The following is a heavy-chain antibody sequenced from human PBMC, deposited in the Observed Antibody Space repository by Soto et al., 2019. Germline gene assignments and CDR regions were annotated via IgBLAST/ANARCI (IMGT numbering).Heavy chain of an antibody. J-gene: IGHJ6*02. CDR1: GFTFTNYA. CDR3: AKDFGDIVVVVLAPYGMDV. V-gene: IGHV3-23*01. Sequence: PGGSLRLSCADSGFTFTNYAMNWVRQAPWKGLEWVSVISGSGESTYYADSVKGRFTISRDNSKNTLYLQMNSLRAEDTAVYFCAKDFGDIVVVVLAPYGMDVWGLGTTVTVSS. D-gene: IGHD2-15*01. CDR2: ISGSGEST.